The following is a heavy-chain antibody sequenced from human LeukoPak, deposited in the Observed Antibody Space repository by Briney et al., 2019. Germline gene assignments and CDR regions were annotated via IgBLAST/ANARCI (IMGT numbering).Heavy chain of an antibody. CDR1: GFTFDDYG. V-gene: IGHV3-20*04. J-gene: IGHJ4*02. CDR3: ARLGPLGYCSGGSCYSSFEDY. CDR2: INWNGGST. Sequence: GGSLRLSCAASGFTFDDYGMSWVRQAPGKGLEWVSGINWNGGSTGYADSVKGRFTISRDNPKNSLYLQMTSLRAENTALYYWARLGPLGYCSGGSCYSSFEDYWGQGTLVTVSS. D-gene: IGHD2-15*01.